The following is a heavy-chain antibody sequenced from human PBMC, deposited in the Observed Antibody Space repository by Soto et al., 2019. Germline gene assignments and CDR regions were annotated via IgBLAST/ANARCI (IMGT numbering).Heavy chain of an antibody. V-gene: IGHV4-59*01. CDR2: IYYSGRT. D-gene: IGHD4-17*01. CDR1: GGSIRDYF. CDR3: ARVGADDFGDSGGFDY. Sequence: PSETLSLTCTVSGGSIRDYFWTWIRQPPGKGLEWIGYIYYSGRTNYNPSLKSRVSISVDTSKNHFSLQLRSVTSAHTAVYYCARVGADDFGDSGGFDYSGQGTMVTVYS. J-gene: IGHJ4*02.